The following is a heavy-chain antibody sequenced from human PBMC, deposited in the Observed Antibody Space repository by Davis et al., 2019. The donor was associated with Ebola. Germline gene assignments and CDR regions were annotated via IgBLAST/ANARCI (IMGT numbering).Heavy chain of an antibody. CDR2: IIPIFGTA. Sequence: SSVTVSRMASRGTLSSYAISWLRQAPGQGLEWMEGIIPIFGTANYAQKFKGRVTNTADKSTSTAYMELSSLRSEDTAVYYGARGGYYGESFDYWGQGTLVTVSS. V-gene: IGHV1-69*06. CDR3: ARGGYYGESFDY. CDR1: RGTLSSYA. D-gene: IGHD4-17*01. J-gene: IGHJ4*02.